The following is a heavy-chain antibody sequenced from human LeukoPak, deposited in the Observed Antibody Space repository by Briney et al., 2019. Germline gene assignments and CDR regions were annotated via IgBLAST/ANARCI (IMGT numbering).Heavy chain of an antibody. J-gene: IGHJ4*02. CDR2: TRSKANSYTT. CDR1: GFTFSDHY. V-gene: IGHV3-72*01. D-gene: IGHD4-11*01. CDR3: ARVPRDYNGMD. Sequence: GGSLRLSCAASGFTFSDHYMDWVRQAPGKGLEWVGRTRSKANSYTTEYAASVKGRFTISRDDSKNSLHLQMNSLKTEDTAVYYCARVPRDYNGMDWGQGTLVTVSS.